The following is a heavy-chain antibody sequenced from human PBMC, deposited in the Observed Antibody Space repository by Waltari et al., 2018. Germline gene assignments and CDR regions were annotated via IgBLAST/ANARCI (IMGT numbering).Heavy chain of an antibody. J-gene: IGHJ6*03. D-gene: IGHD3-10*01. CDR3: ARMYHYYGSGSYYAYYYYMDV. CDR1: GGTFSSYA. V-gene: IGHV1-69*01. Sequence: QVQLVQSGAEVKKPGSSVKVSCKASGGTFSSYAISWVRHAPGQGLEWMGGIIPIFGTANYAQKFQGRVTITADESTSTAYMELSSLRSEDTAVCYCARMYHYYGSGSYYAYYYYMDVWGKGTTVTVSS. CDR2: IIPIFGTA.